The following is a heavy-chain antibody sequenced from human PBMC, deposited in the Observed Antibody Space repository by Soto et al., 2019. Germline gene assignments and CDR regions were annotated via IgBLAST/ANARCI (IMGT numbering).Heavy chain of an antibody. CDR3: ARDVGDTGD. Sequence: QVQLVQSGAEVKKPGASVTVSCKASGYTFTSYAMLWVRQAPGQRLEWMGWINAGNVNTKYSQKFQGRVTITRDTSASTAYMELSSLRSEDTAVYYCARDVGDTGDWGQGTLVTVSS. V-gene: IGHV1-3*01. CDR2: INAGNVNT. J-gene: IGHJ4*02. CDR1: GYTFTSYA. D-gene: IGHD1-26*01.